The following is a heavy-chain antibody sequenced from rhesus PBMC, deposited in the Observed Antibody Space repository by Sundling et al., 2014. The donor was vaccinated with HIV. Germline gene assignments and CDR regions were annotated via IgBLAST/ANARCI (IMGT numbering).Heavy chain of an antibody. J-gene: IGHJ4*01. CDR1: GFTFSNYW. Sequence: EVQLVESGGGLVQPGGSLRLSCAASGFTFSNYWMYWVRQAPGKGLEWISGINAAESTPYYADSVKGRFTISRENANNTLYLQMDSLRTEDTAVYYCVRDAGGYRIAYFDHWGQGVLVTVAS. V-gene: IGHV3-28*02. CDR3: VRDAGGYRIAYFDH. CDR2: INAAESTP. D-gene: IGHD5-36*01.